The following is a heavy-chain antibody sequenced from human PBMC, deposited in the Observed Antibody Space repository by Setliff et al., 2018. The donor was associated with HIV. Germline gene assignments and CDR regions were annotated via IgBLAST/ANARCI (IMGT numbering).Heavy chain of an antibody. CDR2: VYYSGGS. D-gene: IGHD2-8*01. Sequence: SETLSLTCAVSGGSIDSHTNYWGWIRQTPGKGLEWIGSVYYSGGSYSNPTLKSRVTLSVDTSKDQFSLRLSSVTAADTAVYYCARGAPYCNHGVCHLFDYWGHGNRVTVSS. J-gene: IGHJ4*01. CDR3: ARGAPYCNHGVCHLFDY. CDR1: GGSIDSHTNY. V-gene: IGHV4-39*01.